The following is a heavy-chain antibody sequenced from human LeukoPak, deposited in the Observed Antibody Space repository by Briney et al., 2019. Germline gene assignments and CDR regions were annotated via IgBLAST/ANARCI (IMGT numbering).Heavy chain of an antibody. J-gene: IGHJ4*02. CDR3: AKDGNYYDSSGYYPKGDY. Sequence: PGGSLRLSCAASGFTFSSYGMHWVRQAPGKGLEWVAVISYDGSNKYYADSVKGRFTISRDNSKNTLYLQMNSLRAEDTAVYYCAKDGNYYDSSGYYPKGDYWGQGTLVTVSS. V-gene: IGHV3-30*18. CDR1: GFTFSSYG. CDR2: ISYDGSNK. D-gene: IGHD3-22*01.